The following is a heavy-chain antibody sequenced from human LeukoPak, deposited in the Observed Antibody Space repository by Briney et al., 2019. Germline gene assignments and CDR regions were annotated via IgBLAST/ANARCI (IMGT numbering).Heavy chain of an antibody. D-gene: IGHD3-22*01. CDR1: GDSISTSSYY. V-gene: IGHV4-39*01. CDR2: IYYSGST. J-gene: IGHJ4*02. Sequence: SETLSLTCTVSGDSISTSSYYWGWIRQPPGKGLEWLGSIYYSGSTYYNPSLKSRVTISVDTSKNQFSLNLYSVTATDTAVFYCARSYYYDYRQIDYWGQGTLVTVSS. CDR3: ARSYYYDYRQIDY.